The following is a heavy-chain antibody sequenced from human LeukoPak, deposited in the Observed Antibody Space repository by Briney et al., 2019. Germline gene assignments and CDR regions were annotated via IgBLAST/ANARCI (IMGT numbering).Heavy chain of an antibody. D-gene: IGHD2-21*02. J-gene: IGHJ3*02. CDR3: VLTVVNAFDI. V-gene: IGHV3-30*19. Sequence: PGGSLRLSCAASGFTFSSYGMHWVRQAPGKGLEWVAVISYDGSNKYYADSVKGRFTISRDNSENTLYLQTNSLRAEDTAVYYCVLTVVNAFDIWGQGTLDTVSS. CDR1: GFTFSSYG. CDR2: ISYDGSNK.